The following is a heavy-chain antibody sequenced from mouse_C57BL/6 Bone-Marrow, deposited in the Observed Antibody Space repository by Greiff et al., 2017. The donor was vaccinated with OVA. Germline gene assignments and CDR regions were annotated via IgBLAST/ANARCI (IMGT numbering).Heavy chain of an antibody. Sequence: QVQLQQPGAELVKPGASVKLSCKASGYTFTSYWMQWVKQRPGQGLEWIGEIDPSDSYTNYNQKFKGKATLTVDTSSSTAYMQLSSLTSEDSAVYYCARGGYYEAWFAYWGQGTLVTVSA. J-gene: IGHJ3*01. D-gene: IGHD2-3*01. CDR3: ARGGYYEAWFAY. CDR1: GYTFTSYW. V-gene: IGHV1-50*01. CDR2: IDPSDSYT.